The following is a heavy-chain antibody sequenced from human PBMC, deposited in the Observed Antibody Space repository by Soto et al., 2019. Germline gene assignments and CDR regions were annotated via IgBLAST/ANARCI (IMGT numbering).Heavy chain of an antibody. V-gene: IGHV1-69*08. CDR2: IIPLLGIA. CDR3: ARDGRDGYNWVGMDV. J-gene: IGHJ6*02. D-gene: IGHD5-12*01. CDR1: GGTFSSYT. Sequence: QVQLVQSGAEVKKPGSSVKVSCKASGGTFSSYTISWVRQAPGQGLEWMGRIIPLLGIANYAQKFQGRVTITANKSTSTAYMELSSLRSEDTAVYYCARDGRDGYNWVGMDVWGQGTTVTVSS.